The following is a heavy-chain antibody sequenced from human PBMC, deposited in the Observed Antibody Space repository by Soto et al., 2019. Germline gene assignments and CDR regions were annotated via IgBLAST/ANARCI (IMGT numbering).Heavy chain of an antibody. V-gene: IGHV3-53*04. D-gene: IGHD2-2*01. CDR1: GFTVSSNY. CDR3: ARDYCSSTSCYYYYGMDV. Sequence: GGSLRLSCAASGFTVSSNYMSWVRQAPGKGLEWVSVIYSGGSTYYADSVKGRFTISRHNSKNTLYLQMNSLRAEDTAVYYCARDYCSSTSCYYYYGMDVWGQGTTVTVSS. CDR2: IYSGGST. J-gene: IGHJ6*02.